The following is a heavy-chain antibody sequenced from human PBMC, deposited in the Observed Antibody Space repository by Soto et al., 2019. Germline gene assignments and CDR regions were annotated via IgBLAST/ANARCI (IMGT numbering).Heavy chain of an antibody. CDR2: ISSSGSTT. Sequence: PGGSLRLSCSASGFTFSSYAMHWVRQAPGEGLEHVSSISSSGSTTYYADSVKGRFTISRDNSKNTLFLQVRSLRPEDTAVYYCVTRGGLPTSDSRALDYWGQGTLVTVSS. D-gene: IGHD2-21*02. J-gene: IGHJ4*02. V-gene: IGHV3-64D*06. CDR1: GFTFSSYA. CDR3: VTRGGLPTSDSRALDY.